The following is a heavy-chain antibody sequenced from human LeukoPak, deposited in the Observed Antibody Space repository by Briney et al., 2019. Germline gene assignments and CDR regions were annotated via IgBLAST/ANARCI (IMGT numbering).Heavy chain of an antibody. V-gene: IGHV4-59*08. CDR2: ISYIGST. J-gene: IGHJ4*02. CDR1: ADSFSSHY. D-gene: IGHD1/OR15-1a*01. CDR3: ARGNREYYFDY. Sequence: SETLSLTCAVSADSFSSHYWTWIRQPPGKGLEWIGYISYIGSTNYNPSLKSRVTISVDTSKNQFSLKLSSVTAADTAVYYCARGNREYYFDYWGQGTLVTVSS.